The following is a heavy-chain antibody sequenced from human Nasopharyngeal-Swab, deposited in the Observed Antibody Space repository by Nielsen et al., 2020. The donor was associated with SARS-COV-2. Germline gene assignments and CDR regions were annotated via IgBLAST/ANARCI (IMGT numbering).Heavy chain of an antibody. CDR2: IKEDGSDK. CDR3: ARTDYGSTFDP. CDR1: GFTFRSYW. V-gene: IGHV3-7*01. J-gene: IGHJ5*02. Sequence: LSLTCAASGFTFRSYWMSWVRQAPGKGLEWVANIKEDGSDKYHVDSVKGRFTISRDNAKNSLYLQMNSLRAEDTAVYYCARTDYGSTFDPWGQGTLVTVSS. D-gene: IGHD4-23*01.